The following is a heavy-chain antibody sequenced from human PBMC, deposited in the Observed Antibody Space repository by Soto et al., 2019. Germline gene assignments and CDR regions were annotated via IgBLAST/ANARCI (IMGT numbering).Heavy chain of an antibody. CDR1: GFTFITYA. CDR2: IRGSGDST. J-gene: IGHJ4*02. V-gene: IGHV3-23*01. CDR3: AKGAGSDSGRY. Sequence: EVQLLESGGDLVQLGGSLRLSCAASGFTFITYAMNWVRQAPGKGLEWVSAIRGSGDSTYYADSVKARFTISRDNSKNRLYLQMNSLRADDTAVYYCAKGAGSDSGRYWGQGTLVTVSS. D-gene: IGHD3-10*01.